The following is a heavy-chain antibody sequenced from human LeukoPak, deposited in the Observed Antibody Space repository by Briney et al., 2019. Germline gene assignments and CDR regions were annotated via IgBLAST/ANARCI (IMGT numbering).Heavy chain of an antibody. V-gene: IGHV1-2*02. J-gene: IGHJ3*02. CDR2: INPNNGDT. D-gene: IGHD3-10*01. Sequence: ASVKVSCKASGYTFTGYYMHWVRQAPGQGLEWMGWINPNNGDTNYAQKFQGRVTMTRDTSISTAYLELSSLRSDDTAVYYCARDSGPTNHAFDIWGQGTMVTVSP. CDR1: GYTFTGYY. CDR3: ARDSGPTNHAFDI.